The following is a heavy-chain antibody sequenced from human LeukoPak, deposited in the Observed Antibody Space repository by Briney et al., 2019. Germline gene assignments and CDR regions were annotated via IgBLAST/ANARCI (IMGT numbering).Heavy chain of an antibody. J-gene: IGHJ4*02. V-gene: IGHV3-30*04. Sequence: GGSLRLSCAASGFTFSSYAMHWVRQAPGKGLEWVAVISYDGSNKYYADSVKGRFTISRDNSKNTLYLQMNSLRAEDTAVYYCARGAAYYDSSGYYTHLGYWGQGTLVTVSS. CDR2: ISYDGSNK. D-gene: IGHD3-22*01. CDR1: GFTFSSYA. CDR3: ARGAAYYDSSGYYTHLGY.